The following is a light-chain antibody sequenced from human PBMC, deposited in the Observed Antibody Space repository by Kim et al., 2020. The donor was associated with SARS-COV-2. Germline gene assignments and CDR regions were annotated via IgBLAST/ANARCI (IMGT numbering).Light chain of an antibody. CDR3: QKYGSGPRT. CDR2: AAS. J-gene: IGKJ1*01. CDR1: QDINNY. V-gene: IGKV1-27*01. Sequence: ASGGDRVTITCRASQDINNYLAWYQQKPGEVPKLLIYAASALESGVPSRFSGSGSGTDFTLAINSLQPDDVGTYYCQKYGSGPRTFGQGTKVEIK.